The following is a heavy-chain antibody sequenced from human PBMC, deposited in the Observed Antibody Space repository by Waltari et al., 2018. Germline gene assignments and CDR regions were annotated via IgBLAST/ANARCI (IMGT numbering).Heavy chain of an antibody. V-gene: IGHV4-59*11. Sequence: QVQLQESGPGLVKPSETLSLTCTVSGGSISSHYWSWIRQPPGKGLEWIGYIYYSGSTNYNPSLKSRVTISVDTSKNQFSLKLSSVTAADTAVYYCARDGYSGYDWAYWYFDLWGRGTLVTVSS. CDR3: ARDGYSGYDWAYWYFDL. CDR2: IYYSGST. J-gene: IGHJ2*01. CDR1: GGSISSHY. D-gene: IGHD5-12*01.